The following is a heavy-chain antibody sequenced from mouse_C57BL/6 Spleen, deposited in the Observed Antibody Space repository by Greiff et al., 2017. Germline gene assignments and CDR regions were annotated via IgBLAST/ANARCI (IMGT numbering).Heavy chain of an antibody. CDR2: IHPNSGST. D-gene: IGHD4-1*01. V-gene: IGHV1-64*01. J-gene: IGHJ2*01. CDR3: ARNWDEYYFDY. Sequence: QVQLQQPGAELVKPGASVKLSCKASGYTFTSYWMHWVKQRPGQGLEWIGMIHPNSGSTNYNEKLKIKATLTVDKSSSTAYMQLSSLTSEDSAVYYYARNWDEYYFDYWGQGTTLTVSS. CDR1: GYTFTSYW.